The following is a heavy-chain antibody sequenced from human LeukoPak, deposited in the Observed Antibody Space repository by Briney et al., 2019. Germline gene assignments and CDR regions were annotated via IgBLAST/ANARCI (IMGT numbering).Heavy chain of an antibody. J-gene: IGHJ4*02. V-gene: IGHV4-59*08. CDR3: ARRSRMGSGWTFDY. CDR1: GGSISSYY. Sequence: SETLSLTCTVSGGSISSYYWSWIRQPPGKGLEWIGYIYYSGSTNYNPPLKRRVTISVDTAKNQFSLKLSSVTAADPAVYYCARRSRMGSGWTFDYWGQGTLVTVSS. CDR2: IYYSGST. D-gene: IGHD6-19*01.